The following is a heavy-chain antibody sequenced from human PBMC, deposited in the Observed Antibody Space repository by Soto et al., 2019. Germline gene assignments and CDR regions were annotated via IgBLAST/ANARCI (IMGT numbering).Heavy chain of an antibody. CDR1: NYMFGSYG. J-gene: IGHJ4*02. CDR3: ARDGGYGAGSYLDY. V-gene: IGHV1-18*04. CDR2: ISAFNGNT. D-gene: IGHD3-10*01. Sequence: QVQLVQSGAEVKRPGASVKVSCKASNYMFGSYGITWVRQAPGQGPEWMGWISAFNGNTKYPQNLQGRVTMTTDTSTATAYMELRALRSHDSAMYFCARDGGYGAGSYLDYWGQGTLVTVSS.